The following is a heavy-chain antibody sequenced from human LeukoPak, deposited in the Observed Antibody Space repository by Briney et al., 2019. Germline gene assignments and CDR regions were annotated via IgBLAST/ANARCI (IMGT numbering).Heavy chain of an antibody. J-gene: IGHJ5*02. CDR2: IYTSGST. V-gene: IGHV4-61*02. Sequence: PSQTLSLTCTVSGGSISSGSYCWSWIRQPAGKGLEWIGRIYTSGSTNYNPSLKSRVTISVDTSKNQFSLKLSSVTAADTAVYYCTRHYSSSWYVWFDPWGQGTLVTVSS. CDR1: GGSISSGSYC. CDR3: TRHYSSSWYVWFDP. D-gene: IGHD6-13*01.